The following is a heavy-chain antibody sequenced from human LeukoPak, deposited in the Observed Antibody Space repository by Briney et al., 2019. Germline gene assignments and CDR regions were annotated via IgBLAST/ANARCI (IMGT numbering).Heavy chain of an antibody. CDR1: GDSVSSNSVT. Sequence: SQTLSVTCAISGDSVSSNSVTWNWIRQSPSRGLEWLGRTYYRSTWYNDYAVSVRGRITVNPDTSKNQFSLHLNSVTPEDTAVYYCARRLTQYDCFDPWGQGILVTVSS. J-gene: IGHJ5*02. V-gene: IGHV6-1*01. CDR3: ARRLTQYDCFDP. CDR2: TYYRSTWYN. D-gene: IGHD2-2*01.